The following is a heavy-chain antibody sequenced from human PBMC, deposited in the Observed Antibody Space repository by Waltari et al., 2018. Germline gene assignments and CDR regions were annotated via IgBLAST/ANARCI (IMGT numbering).Heavy chain of an antibody. D-gene: IGHD6-6*01. J-gene: IGHJ5*02. V-gene: IGHV3-74*01. CDR1: GFTFSSYW. Sequence: EVQLVESGGGLVQPGGSLRLSCAASGFTFSSYWMHWVRQAPGKGLVWFSRINSDGSSTSYADSVKGRFTISRDNAKNTLYLQMNSLRAEDTAVYYCARAAGIAARGNWFDPWGQGTLVTVSS. CDR3: ARAAGIAARGNWFDP. CDR2: INSDGSST.